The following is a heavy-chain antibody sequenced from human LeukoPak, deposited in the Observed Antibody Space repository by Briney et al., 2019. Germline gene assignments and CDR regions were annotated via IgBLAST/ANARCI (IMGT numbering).Heavy chain of an antibody. CDR3: ARVPPPYDFWSGPHYFDY. Sequence: GASVKVSCKASGYTFTGYYMHWVRQAPGQGLEWMGWINPNSGGTNYAQKFQGRVTMTRDTSISTAYMDLSRLRSDDTAVYYCARVPPPYDFWSGPHYFDYWGQGTLVTVSS. CDR1: GYTFTGYY. D-gene: IGHD3-3*01. J-gene: IGHJ4*02. CDR2: INPNSGGT. V-gene: IGHV1-2*02.